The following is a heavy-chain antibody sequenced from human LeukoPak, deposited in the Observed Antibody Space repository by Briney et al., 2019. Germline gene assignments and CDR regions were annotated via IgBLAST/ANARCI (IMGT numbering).Heavy chain of an antibody. D-gene: IGHD6-13*01. Sequence: GASVKVSCKASGYKFTTYAVNWVRQAPGQGLEWMGWINTNTGNPTYAQGFTGRFVFSLDTSVSTAYLQISSLKAEDTAVYYCARDLYSSSRWGLFDYWGQGTLVTVSS. J-gene: IGHJ4*02. CDR3: ARDLYSSSRWGLFDY. CDR1: GYKFTTYA. V-gene: IGHV7-4-1*02. CDR2: INTNTGNP.